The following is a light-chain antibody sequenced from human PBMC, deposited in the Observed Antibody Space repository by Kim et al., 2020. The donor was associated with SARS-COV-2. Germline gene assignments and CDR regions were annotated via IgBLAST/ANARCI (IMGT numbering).Light chain of an antibody. V-gene: IGKV1-27*01. Sequence: ASVGDRVTITCRASQDIANSLAWYQQKPGKVPKVLSYAASTLQSGVPSRFSGSGSGTEFTLTIDSLQTEDVATYYCQKYNSAPWTFGPGTKVDIK. J-gene: IGKJ1*01. CDR1: QDIANS. CDR2: AAS. CDR3: QKYNSAPWT.